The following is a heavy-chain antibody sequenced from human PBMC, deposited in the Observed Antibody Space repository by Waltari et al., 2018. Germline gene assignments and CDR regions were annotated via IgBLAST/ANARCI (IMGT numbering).Heavy chain of an antibody. V-gene: IGHV3-23*01. CDR1: GFAFRSYA. CDR2: VSGSGESP. J-gene: IGHJ4*02. CDR3: AKGSDFDFWSVTDH. D-gene: IGHD3-3*01. Sequence: EVQLLESGGALVEPGGSLKISCAASGFAFRSYAMSWVRQAPGKGLEWVSSVSGSGESPNYAESVKGRFTISKDISKNTVHLQMSSLRDEDTAVYYCAKGSDFDFWSVTDHWGQGTRVTVSS.